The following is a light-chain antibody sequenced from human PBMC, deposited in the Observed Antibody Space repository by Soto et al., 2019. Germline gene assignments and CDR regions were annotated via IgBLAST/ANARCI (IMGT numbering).Light chain of an antibody. J-gene: IGKJ2*01. Sequence: EIVLTQSPGTLSLSPGERATLSCRASQSVSSSYLAWYQQKPGQAPRLLIYGASSRATGIPDRFSGSGSGTHFTLTSSRLEPDDFAVYYCQQYGSSPPKYTFGQATKLEIK. V-gene: IGKV3-20*01. CDR3: QQYGSSPPKYT. CDR2: GAS. CDR1: QSVSSSY.